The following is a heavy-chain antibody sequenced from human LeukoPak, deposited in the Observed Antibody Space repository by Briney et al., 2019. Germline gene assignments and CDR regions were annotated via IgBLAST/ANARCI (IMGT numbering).Heavy chain of an antibody. D-gene: IGHD6-6*01. J-gene: IGHJ6*02. Sequence: PGGSLRLSCAASEFTFSNFWMSWVRQAPGKGLEWVANIKQDGSEKYYVDSVKGRFTISRDNAKNSLYLRMNSLTAEDTAVYYCATSSYFYGMAVWGQGTTVTVSS. CDR3: ATSSYFYGMAV. CDR2: IKQDGSEK. V-gene: IGHV3-7*03. CDR1: EFTFSNFW.